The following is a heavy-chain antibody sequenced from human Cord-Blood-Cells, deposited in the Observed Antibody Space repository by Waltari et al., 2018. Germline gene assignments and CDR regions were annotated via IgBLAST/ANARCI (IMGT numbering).Heavy chain of an antibody. D-gene: IGHD3-10*01. CDR1: GYTFTSYD. J-gene: IGHJ4*02. V-gene: IGHV1-8*03. Sequence: QVQLVQSGAEVKKPGASVKVSCKASGYTFTSYDINWVRQATGQGLEWMGWMNPNSGNTGYAQKFLGRVTITRNTSISTAYMELSSLRSEDTAVYYCARGQTNYYGSGSYYNFDYWGQGTLVTVSS. CDR2: MNPNSGNT. CDR3: ARGQTNYYGSGSYYNFDY.